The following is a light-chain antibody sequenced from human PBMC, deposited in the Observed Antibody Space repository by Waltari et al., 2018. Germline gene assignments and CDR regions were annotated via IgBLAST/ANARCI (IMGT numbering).Light chain of an antibody. J-gene: IGLJ1*01. Sequence: QSALTQPASVSGTPGQSITISCTGTNSDVGNYNLVSWYQHHPGEAPKLMICEVIKRPSGVSNRFSGSKSGNTASLTISGRQAEDEADDYCCSYAGSGTYVFGTGTKVTVL. CDR3: CSYAGSGTYV. CDR1: NSDVGNYNL. V-gene: IGLV2-23*02. CDR2: EVI.